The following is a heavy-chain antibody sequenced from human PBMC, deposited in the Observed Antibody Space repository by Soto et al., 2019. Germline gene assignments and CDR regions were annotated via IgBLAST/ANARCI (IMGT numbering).Heavy chain of an antibody. CDR3: ASGIAAAGYYGMDV. Sequence: QVQLQESGPGLVKPSETLSLTCTVSGGSISSYYWSWIRQPPGKGLEWIGYIYYSGSTNYNPSLKSRVTISVDTSKNQFSLKLSSVTAADTAVYYCASGIAAAGYYGMDVWGQGTTVTVSS. J-gene: IGHJ6*02. CDR2: IYYSGST. CDR1: GGSISSYY. D-gene: IGHD6-13*01. V-gene: IGHV4-59*01.